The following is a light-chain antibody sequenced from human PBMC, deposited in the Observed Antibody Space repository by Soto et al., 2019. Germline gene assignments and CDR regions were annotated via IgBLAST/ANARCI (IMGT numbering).Light chain of an antibody. V-gene: IGKV1-33*01. CDR1: QNINTY. CDR2: DVS. J-gene: IGKJ5*01. CDR3: QQYDDFPIT. Sequence: DVQLAQSPSSLSASVGHRDSISRLANQNINTYLDWYQQKPGKAPNLLIYDVSNLKTGVPPRFSGSGSGTDFTLTIRSLQPEDFATYYCQQYDDFPITFGQGTRLAIK.